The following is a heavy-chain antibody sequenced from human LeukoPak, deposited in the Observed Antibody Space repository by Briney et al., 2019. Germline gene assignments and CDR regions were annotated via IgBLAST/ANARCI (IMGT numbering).Heavy chain of an antibody. Sequence: PSETLSLTCTVSVGSISTYFWSWMRQPPGKGLEWIAYIYSSGSTTYNPFLRSRVTISVDTSKNQFSLKLNSVTVADTAVYYCARGGYLKTDWFDPWGQGTLVTVSS. CDR2: IYSSGST. D-gene: IGHD2-15*01. CDR3: ARGGYLKTDWFDP. V-gene: IGHV4-59*01. J-gene: IGHJ5*02. CDR1: VGSISTYF.